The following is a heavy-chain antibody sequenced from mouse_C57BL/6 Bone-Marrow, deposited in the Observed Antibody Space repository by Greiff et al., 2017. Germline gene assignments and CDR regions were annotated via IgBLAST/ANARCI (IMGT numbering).Heavy chain of an antibody. CDR2: IYPGDGDT. V-gene: IGHV1-82*01. CDR3: ARSRQLRPLYYAMDD. J-gene: IGHJ4*01. D-gene: IGHD3-2*02. Sequence: QVQLQQSGPELVKPGASVKISCKASGYAFSSSWMNWVKQRPGKGLEWIGRIYPGDGDTNYNGKFKGKATLTADKSSSTGYMQLSSLTSEDSAVYFCARSRQLRPLYYAMDDWGQGTSVTVSS. CDR1: GYAFSSSW.